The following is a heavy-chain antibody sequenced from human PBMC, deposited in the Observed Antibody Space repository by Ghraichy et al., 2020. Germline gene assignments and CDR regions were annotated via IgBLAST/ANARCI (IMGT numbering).Heavy chain of an antibody. D-gene: IGHD3-3*01. CDR3: AKEDYDCWSGYGRGLLFDY. CDR1: GFTFSSYA. V-gene: IGHV3-23*01. J-gene: IGHJ4*02. Sequence: GGSLRLSCAASGFTFSSYAMSWVRQAPGKGLEWVSAISGSGGSTYYADSVKGRFTISRDNSKNTLYLQMNSLRAEDTAVYYCAKEDYDCWSGYGRGLLFDYWGQGTLVTVSS. CDR2: ISGSGGST.